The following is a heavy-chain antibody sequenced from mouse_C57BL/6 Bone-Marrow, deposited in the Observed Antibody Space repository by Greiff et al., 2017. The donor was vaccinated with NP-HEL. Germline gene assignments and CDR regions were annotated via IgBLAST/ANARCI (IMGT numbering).Heavy chain of an antibody. J-gene: IGHJ3*01. V-gene: IGHV5-4*01. CDR3: ARDRGTTVVAPFAY. CDR2: ISDGGSYT. Sequence: EVQGVESGGGLVKPGGSLKLSCAASGFTFSSYAMSWVRQTPEKRLEWVATISDGGSYTYYPDNVKGRFTISRDNAKNNLYLQMSHLKSEDTAMYYCARDRGTTVVAPFAYWGQGTLVTVSA. CDR1: GFTFSSYA. D-gene: IGHD1-1*01.